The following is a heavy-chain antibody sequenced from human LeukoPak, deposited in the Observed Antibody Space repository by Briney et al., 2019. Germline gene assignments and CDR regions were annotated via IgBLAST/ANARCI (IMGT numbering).Heavy chain of an antibody. J-gene: IGHJ4*02. CDR1: GYTFTDYY. Sequence: ASLKASCKASGYTFTDYYMHWVRQAPGQGLEWMGWSKVNRGGTSYAQRFHGRVTMTRDTSISTAYMELCRLKFDHTAVYYCARRYCSSTSCYYFDYWGQGTLVTVSS. CDR3: ARRYCSSTSCYYFDY. V-gene: IGHV1-2*02. CDR2: SKVNRGGT. D-gene: IGHD2-2*01.